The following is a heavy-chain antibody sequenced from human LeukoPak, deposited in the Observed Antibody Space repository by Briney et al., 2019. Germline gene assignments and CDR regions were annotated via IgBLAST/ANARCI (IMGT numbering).Heavy chain of an antibody. CDR1: GGSFSGYY. V-gene: IGHV4-34*01. Sequence: SETLSLTCAVYGGSFSGYYWSWIRQPPGKGLEWIGEINHSGSTNYNPSLKSRVAISVDTSKNQFSLKLSSVTAADTAVYYCATAGVGATRQAGYWGQGTLVTVSS. CDR2: INHSGST. D-gene: IGHD1-26*01. J-gene: IGHJ4*02. CDR3: ATAGVGATRQAGY.